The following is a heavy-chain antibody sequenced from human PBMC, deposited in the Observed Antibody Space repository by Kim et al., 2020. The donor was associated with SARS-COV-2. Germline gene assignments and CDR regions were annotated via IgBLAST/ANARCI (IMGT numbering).Heavy chain of an antibody. CDR3: ARTLYVLYYDYYMDA. D-gene: IGHD3-16*01. Sequence: NPSLKSRVTISADPSKKQISLKLSSVTAADTAVYYCARTLYVLYYDYYMDAWGEGTTVAVSS. V-gene: IGHV4-34*01. J-gene: IGHJ6*03.